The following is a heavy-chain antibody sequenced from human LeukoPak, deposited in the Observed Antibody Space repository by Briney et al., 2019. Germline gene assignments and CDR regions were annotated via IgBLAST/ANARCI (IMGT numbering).Heavy chain of an antibody. J-gene: IGHJ4*02. CDR2: FFYGGT. D-gene: IGHD5/OR15-5a*01. Sequence: SETLSLTCTVSGGSISSGSFYWVWIRQPSGKGLEWIGNFFYGGTYYNPSLKSRVTISVDTSKNQFSLQLSSVTAADTAVYYCARRQMSTSYIDYWGQGTLVTVSS. CDR1: GGSISSGSFY. CDR3: ARRQMSTSYIDY. V-gene: IGHV4-39*01.